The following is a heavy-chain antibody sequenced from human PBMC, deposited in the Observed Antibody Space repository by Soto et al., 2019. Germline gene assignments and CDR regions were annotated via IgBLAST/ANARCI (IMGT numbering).Heavy chain of an antibody. V-gene: IGHV5-51*01. J-gene: IGHJ4*02. D-gene: IGHD2-15*01. CDR1: GYTFTSHW. CDR3: ARRYGSGGKCSFFDD. CDR2: VYPGDSDT. Sequence: GASLKISCKGSGYTFTSHWIGWVRQMPGKGLEWMGIVYPGDSDTRYSPSFQGQVTISADKSISTAYLQWSSLKASDSAMYYCARRYGSGGKCSFFDDCGQGTQVTRAS.